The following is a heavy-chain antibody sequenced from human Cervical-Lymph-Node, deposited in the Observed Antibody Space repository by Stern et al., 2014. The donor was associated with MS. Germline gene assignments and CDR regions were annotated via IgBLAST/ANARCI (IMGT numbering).Heavy chain of an antibody. CDR1: GGTFRRYG. D-gene: IGHD1-26*01. V-gene: IGHV1-69*06. Sequence: QVQLVESGAEVKRPGSSVKVSCKASGGTFRRYGISWVRQAPGEGLEWMGRLIPRVGAPKVAQKFQGRVTITADTSTNTAYMEVTSLGLEDTAVYYCARDQSGANNALDIWGQGTLVIVST. CDR2: LIPRVGAP. CDR3: ARDQSGANNALDI. J-gene: IGHJ3*02.